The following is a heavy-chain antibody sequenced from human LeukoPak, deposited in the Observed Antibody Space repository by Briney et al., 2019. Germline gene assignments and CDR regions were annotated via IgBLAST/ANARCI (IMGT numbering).Heavy chain of an antibody. CDR2: INPRSGGT. D-gene: IGHD3-10*01. V-gene: IGHV1-2*02. CDR1: GYTFSVYY. CDR3: ARDHYYGSGSFNWFDT. Sequence: ASVKVSCKASGYTFSVYYMLWVRQAPGQGLEWMGWINPRSGGTNYAQKFQGRVTMTRDTSTSTVHMELSGLRSDDTAVYYCARDHYYGSGSFNWFDTWGQGTLVTVSS. J-gene: IGHJ5*02.